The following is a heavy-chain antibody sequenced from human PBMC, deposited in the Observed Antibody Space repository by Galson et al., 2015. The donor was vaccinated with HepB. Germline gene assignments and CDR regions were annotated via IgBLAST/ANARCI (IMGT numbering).Heavy chain of an antibody. D-gene: IGHD3-10*01. CDR3: AREGRTYFFNSGTYHRAFDI. Sequence: SLRLSCAASGFNFSTYWMHWVRQAPGKGLVWVSRIHSDGSTTAFADSVRGRFSISRDNAKSTLFLQMNSLRVDDTAVYFCAREGRTYFFNSGTYHRAFDIWGQGTVVTASS. CDR2: IHSDGSTT. CDR1: GFNFSTYW. J-gene: IGHJ3*02. V-gene: IGHV3-74*01.